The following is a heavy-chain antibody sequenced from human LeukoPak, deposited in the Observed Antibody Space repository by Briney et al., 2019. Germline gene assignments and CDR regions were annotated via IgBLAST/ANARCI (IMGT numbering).Heavy chain of an antibody. CDR2: ISAYNGNT. Sequence: ASVKVSCKASGYTFTSYGISWVRQAPGQGLEWMGWISAYNGNTNYAQMLQDRVTMTTDTSTSTAYMELRSLRSDDTAVYYCARENYGSGEFDPWGQGTLVTVSS. CDR1: GYTFTSYG. V-gene: IGHV1-18*01. D-gene: IGHD3-10*01. J-gene: IGHJ5*02. CDR3: ARENYGSGEFDP.